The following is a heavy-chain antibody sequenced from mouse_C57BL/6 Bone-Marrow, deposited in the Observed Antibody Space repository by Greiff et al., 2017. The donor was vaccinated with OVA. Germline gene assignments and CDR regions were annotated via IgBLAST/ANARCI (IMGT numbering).Heavy chain of an antibody. J-gene: IGHJ2*01. CDR2: IDPANGNT. V-gene: IGHV14-3*01. D-gene: IGHD3-2*02. CDR1: GFNIKNTY. Sequence: VQLQQSVAELVRPGASVKLSCTASGFNIKNTYLHWVKQRPEQGLEWIGRIDPANGNTKYAPKFQGKATITADPSSNTAYLQLSSLTSEDTAIYYGARECDSSGYYCDYWGQGTTLTVSS. CDR3: ARECDSSGYYCDY.